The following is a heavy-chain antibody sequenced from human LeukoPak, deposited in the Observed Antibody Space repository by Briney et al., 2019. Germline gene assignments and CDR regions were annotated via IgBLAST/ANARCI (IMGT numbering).Heavy chain of an antibody. CDR2: FDPEDGET. D-gene: IGHD2-21*02. Sequence: ASVKVSCKVSGYTLTELSMHWVRQAPGKGLEWMGGFDPEDGETIYAQKFQGRVTMTTDTSTSTAYMELRSLRSDDTAVYYCARGSIVVVTARGPLYYFDYWGQGTLVTVSS. V-gene: IGHV1-24*01. CDR3: ARGSIVVVTARGPLYYFDY. J-gene: IGHJ4*02. CDR1: GYTLTELS.